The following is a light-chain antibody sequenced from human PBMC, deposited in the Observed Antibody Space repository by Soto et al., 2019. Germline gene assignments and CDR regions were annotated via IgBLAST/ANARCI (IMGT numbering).Light chain of an antibody. CDR3: QECRTPYT. Sequence: EVVLTQSPGTLSFSPGDRVTLSCRASQTVSSGRLSWYQKKPGQPPMLLIYGASTRAPGIPDRFCASGSGTDLDHTIRRLEPEHLGDYDCQECRTPYTFGRGIKLAIK. V-gene: IGKV3D-20*02. J-gene: IGKJ2*01. CDR2: GAS. CDR1: QTVSSGR.